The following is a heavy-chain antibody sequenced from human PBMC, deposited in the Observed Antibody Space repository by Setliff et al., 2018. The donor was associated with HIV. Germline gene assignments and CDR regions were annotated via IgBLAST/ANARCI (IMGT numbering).Heavy chain of an antibody. CDR3: ATSPLPGSSDYIWGSDYFDY. CDR1: GFTFSQYW. V-gene: IGHV3-33*04. Sequence: GGSLRLSCTASGFTFSQYWMSWLRQAPGKGLDWLAVLWFDGKNRKYAASVKGRFTISRDNSKNTLYLQLDSLTAEDTAVYYCATSPLPGSSDYIWGSDYFDYWGQGALVTVSS. D-gene: IGHD3-16*01. CDR2: LWFDGKNR. J-gene: IGHJ4*02.